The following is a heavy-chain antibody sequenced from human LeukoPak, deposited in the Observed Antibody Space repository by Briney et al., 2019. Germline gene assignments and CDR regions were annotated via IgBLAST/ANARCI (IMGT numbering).Heavy chain of an antibody. D-gene: IGHD3-9*01. CDR1: GFTFSSYA. Sequence: GGSLRLSCAASGFTFSSYAMSWVRQAPGKGLEWVSAISGSGGSTYYADSVKGRFTISRDNSKNTLYLQMNSLRAEDTAVYYCAKAFEYFDWLTPFYFDYWGQGTLVTVSS. CDR2: ISGSGGST. J-gene: IGHJ4*02. CDR3: AKAFEYFDWLTPFYFDY. V-gene: IGHV3-23*01.